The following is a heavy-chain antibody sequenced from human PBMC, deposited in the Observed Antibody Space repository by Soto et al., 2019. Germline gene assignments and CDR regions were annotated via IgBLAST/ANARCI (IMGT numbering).Heavy chain of an antibody. CDR3: AGGYCSGCSCYSGDFDY. Sequence: QVQLVQSGAEVKKPGSSVKVSCKASGGTFSSYTISWVRQAPGQGLEWMGRIIPILGIANYAQKFQGRDTITADKSTSTAYRELSSLRSEDTAVYYCAGGYCSGCSCYSGDFDYWGQGTLVTVSS. CDR2: IIPILGIA. D-gene: IGHD2-15*01. V-gene: IGHV1-69*02. CDR1: GGTFSSYT. J-gene: IGHJ4*02.